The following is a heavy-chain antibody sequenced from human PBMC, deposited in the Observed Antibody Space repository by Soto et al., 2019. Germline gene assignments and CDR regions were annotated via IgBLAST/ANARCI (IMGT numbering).Heavy chain of an antibody. CDR1: GFTFDEYG. CDR2: INWNGGRT. Sequence: PAGSQRISCAASGFTFDEYGMSWVREAPGKGLEWVSGINWNGGRTGYADSVKGRFTISRDNAKNSLYLQMNSLRAEDTALYYCARDLSGYVPFDYWGQGT. V-gene: IGHV3-20*04. CDR3: ARDLSGYVPFDY. D-gene: IGHD5-12*01. J-gene: IGHJ4*02.